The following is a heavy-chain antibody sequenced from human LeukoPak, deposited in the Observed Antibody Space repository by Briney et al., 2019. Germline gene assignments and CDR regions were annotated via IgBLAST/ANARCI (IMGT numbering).Heavy chain of an antibody. CDR1: GFTFSSYA. Sequence: GGSLRLSCAASGFTFSSYAMSWVRQAPGKGLEWVSAISGSGGSTYYADSVKGRFTISRDNSKNTLYLQMNSLRAEDTAVYYCARHNLDDYSNYRGWFDPWGQGTLVTVSS. CDR2: ISGSGGST. CDR3: ARHNLDDYSNYRGWFDP. V-gene: IGHV3-23*01. D-gene: IGHD4-11*01. J-gene: IGHJ5*02.